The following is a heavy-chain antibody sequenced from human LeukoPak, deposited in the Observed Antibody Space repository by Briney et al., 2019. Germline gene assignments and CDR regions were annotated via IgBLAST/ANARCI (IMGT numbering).Heavy chain of an antibody. CDR3: ARVNSSGWYEYYFDY. Sequence: GGSLRLSCAASGFTFSSNCMDWVRQAPGKGLVWVSRINTDGSSTSYADSVKGRFTISRDNAKNTLYLQVNSLRAEDTAVYYCARVNSSGWYEYYFDYWGQGTLVTVSS. CDR2: INTDGSST. CDR1: GFTFSSNC. D-gene: IGHD6-19*01. V-gene: IGHV3-74*01. J-gene: IGHJ4*02.